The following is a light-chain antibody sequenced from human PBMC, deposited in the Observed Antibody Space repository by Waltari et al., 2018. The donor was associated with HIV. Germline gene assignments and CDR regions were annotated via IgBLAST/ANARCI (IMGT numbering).Light chain of an antibody. CDR3: QQRTNWPPYS. V-gene: IGKV3-11*01. Sequence: ELVLTPSPATLSLSPGERATLSCRASQSVGTYLAWYQQKPGQAPRLLIYDASNRATGIPARFSGSGSRTDFTLTISSLEPEDFAVYYCQQRTNWPPYSFGQGTKLEIK. J-gene: IGKJ2*03. CDR1: QSVGTY. CDR2: DAS.